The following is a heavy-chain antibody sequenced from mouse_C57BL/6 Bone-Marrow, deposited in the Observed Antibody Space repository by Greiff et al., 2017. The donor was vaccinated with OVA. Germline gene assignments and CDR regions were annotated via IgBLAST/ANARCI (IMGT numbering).Heavy chain of an antibody. V-gene: IGHV1-81*01. J-gene: IGHJ2*01. Sequence: LVESGAELARPGASVKLSCKASGYTFTSYGISWVQQSTGQGLEWIGEIYPRSGNTYYNEKFKGKATLTADKSSSTAYMELRSLTSADSAVYFCARAVGLRLGYFDYWDQGTTLTVTA. CDR2: IYPRSGNT. D-gene: IGHD2-2*01. CDR1: GYTFTSYG. CDR3: ARAVGLRLGYFDY.